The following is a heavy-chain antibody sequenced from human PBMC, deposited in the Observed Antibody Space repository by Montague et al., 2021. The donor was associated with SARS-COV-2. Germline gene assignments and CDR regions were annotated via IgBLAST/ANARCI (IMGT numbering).Heavy chain of an antibody. CDR3: ARVGRQQLVRLSGMDV. CDR2: IYYSGXT. J-gene: IGHJ6*02. V-gene: IGHV4-39*07. Sequence: SETLSLTCTVSGDSISSSSYYWGWIRQPPGKGLEWIGSIYYSGXTXYXXXXKXRVTISVDTSKNQFSLKLSSVTAADTAVYYCARVGRQQLVRLSGMDVWGQGTTVTVSS. CDR1: GDSISSSSYY. D-gene: IGHD6-13*01.